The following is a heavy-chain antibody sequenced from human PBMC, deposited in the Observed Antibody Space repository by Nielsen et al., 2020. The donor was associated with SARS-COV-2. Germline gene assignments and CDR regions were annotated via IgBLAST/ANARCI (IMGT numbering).Heavy chain of an antibody. CDR2: IYYSGST. J-gene: IGHJ4*02. CDR3: ARDRRDYYDSSGYLDY. D-gene: IGHD3-22*01. Sequence: SETLSLTCTVSGGSISSGGYYWSWIRQHPGKGLEWIGYIYYSGSTYYNPSLKSRVTISVDTSKNQFSLKLSSVTAADTAVYYCARDRRDYYDSSGYLDYWGQGTLVTVSS. CDR1: GGSISSGGYY. V-gene: IGHV4-31*03.